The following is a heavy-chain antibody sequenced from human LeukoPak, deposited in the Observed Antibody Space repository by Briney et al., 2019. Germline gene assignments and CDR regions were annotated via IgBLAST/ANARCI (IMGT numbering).Heavy chain of an antibody. CDR1: GGSISSYY. Sequence: SETLSLTCTVSGGSISSYYWSWIRQPAGKGLEWIGRIYTSGSTYYNPSLKSRVTISVDTSKNQFSLKLSSVTAADTAVYYCAKCRRMVDAFDIWGQGTMVTVSS. CDR2: IYTSGST. J-gene: IGHJ3*02. CDR3: AKCRRMVDAFDI. V-gene: IGHV4-4*07. D-gene: IGHD3-10*01.